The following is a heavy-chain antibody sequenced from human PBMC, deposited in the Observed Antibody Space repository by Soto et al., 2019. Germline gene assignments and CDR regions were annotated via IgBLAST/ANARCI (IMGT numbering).Heavy chain of an antibody. CDR1: GSTFNNFA. J-gene: IGHJ4*02. D-gene: IGHD1-26*01. Sequence: QVVLLQSGAEVKEPGSSVRVSCQVSGSTFNNFAFRWVRQAPGHGPEWMGGIVVDSNTAEYSQRFQDRVTINADTSTDTLYMELGSLTFEDTAVYYCARAIKRWEFNYYFDFWGQGTLVTVSS. CDR2: IVVDSNTA. CDR3: ARAIKRWEFNYYFDF. V-gene: IGHV1-69*06.